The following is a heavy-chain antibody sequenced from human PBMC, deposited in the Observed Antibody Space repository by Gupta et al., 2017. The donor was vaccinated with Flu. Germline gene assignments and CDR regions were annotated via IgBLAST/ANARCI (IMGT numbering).Heavy chain of an antibody. Sequence: EVQLVESGGGLVKPGGSLRLSCAASGFTFSSYSMNWVRQAPGKGLEWVSSISSSSSYIYYADSVKGRFTISRDNAKNSLYLQMNSLRAEDTAVYYCARDNGDYVFPPDYWGQGTLVTVSS. D-gene: IGHD4-17*01. CDR3: ARDNGDYVFPPDY. J-gene: IGHJ4*02. CDR2: ISSSSSYI. CDR1: GFTFSSYS. V-gene: IGHV3-21*01.